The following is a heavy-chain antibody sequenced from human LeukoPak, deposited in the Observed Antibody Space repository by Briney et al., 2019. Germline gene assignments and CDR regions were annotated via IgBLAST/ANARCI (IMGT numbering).Heavy chain of an antibody. Sequence: RSGGSLRLSCEASGFTFSTYSMDWVRQAPGKGLEWIGEINHSGSTNYNPSLKSRVTISVDTSKNQFSLKLSSVTAADTAVYYCASHPSYWRTNYYFDYWGQGTLVTVSS. V-gene: IGHV4-34*01. D-gene: IGHD1-1*01. CDR3: ASHPSYWRTNYYFDY. CDR1: GFTFSTYS. J-gene: IGHJ4*02. CDR2: INHSGST.